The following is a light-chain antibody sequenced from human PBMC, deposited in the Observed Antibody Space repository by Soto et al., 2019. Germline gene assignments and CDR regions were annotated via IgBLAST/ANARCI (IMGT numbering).Light chain of an antibody. CDR1: QSVTNTY. Sequence: EIVLTQSPGTLSLSPGERATLSCRASQSVTNTYLAWYQQKPGQAPRLLIYGASSRAAGIPDRFSGSGSGTDFTLTISRLEPEDFAVYYCQQYGSSPRTFGGATTVETK. V-gene: IGKV3-20*01. CDR2: GAS. J-gene: IGKJ4*01. CDR3: QQYGSSPRT.